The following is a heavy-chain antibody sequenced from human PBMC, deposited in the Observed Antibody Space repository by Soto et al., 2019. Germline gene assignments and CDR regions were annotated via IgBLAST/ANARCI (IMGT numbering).Heavy chain of an antibody. Sequence: GPTLVNPTQTLTLTCRLSGFSLSNTGMCVSWIRQPPGKALEWLALVDWDDDKLYSTSLKTRLTISKDTSKNQVVLTMTNMGPVDTATYFCARTHSSGFFDYWGQGTVVTVSS. CDR3: ARTHSSGFFDY. CDR2: VDWDDDK. J-gene: IGHJ4*02. CDR1: GFSLSNTGMC. D-gene: IGHD6-19*01. V-gene: IGHV2-70*01.